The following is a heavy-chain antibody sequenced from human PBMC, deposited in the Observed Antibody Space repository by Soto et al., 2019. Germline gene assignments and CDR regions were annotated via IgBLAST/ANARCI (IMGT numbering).Heavy chain of an antibody. CDR2: IWYDGSKQ. D-gene: IGHD1-1*01. CDR3: ARERWDDAGNSHFDY. V-gene: IGHV3-33*01. CDR1: GFTFRSYG. Sequence: QVQLVESGGGVVQPGRSLRLSCTASGFTFRSYGMHWVRQAPGKGLEWVAVIWYDGSKQYYVDSVKGRFTISRDNSKNTLLLQMNSLRAEDTAVYYCARERWDDAGNSHFDYWGQGTLVTVSS. J-gene: IGHJ4*02.